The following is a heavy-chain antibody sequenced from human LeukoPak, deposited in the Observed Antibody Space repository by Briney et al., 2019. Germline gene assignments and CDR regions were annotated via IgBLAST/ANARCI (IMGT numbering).Heavy chain of an antibody. Sequence: SETLSLTCTVSGGSISSYYWGWIRQPPGKGLEWIGYIYYSGSTNYNPSLKSRVTISVDTSKNQFSLKLSSVTAADTAVYYCARVPYSGTRPWYYYGMDVWGQGTTVTVSS. CDR3: ARVPYSGTRPWYYYGMDV. V-gene: IGHV4-59*01. D-gene: IGHD1-26*01. CDR1: GGSISSYY. J-gene: IGHJ6*02. CDR2: IYYSGST.